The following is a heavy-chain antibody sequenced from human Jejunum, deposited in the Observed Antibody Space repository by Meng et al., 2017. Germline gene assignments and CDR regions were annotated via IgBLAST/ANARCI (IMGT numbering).Heavy chain of an antibody. CDR1: GGSIGSYF. CDR2: IYNSGST. J-gene: IGHJ6*02. D-gene: IGHD2-15*01. Sequence: SETLSLTCTVSGGSIGSYFWSWIRQSPGKGLEWIGYIYNSGSTKYNPSLQSRVTISLDTSKNQFSLRLSSVTAADTAVYYCARASRYCGGGSCSSDYYYYLYAMDVWGQGTMVTVSS. V-gene: IGHV4-59*01. CDR3: ARASRYCGGGSCSSDYYYYLYAMDV.